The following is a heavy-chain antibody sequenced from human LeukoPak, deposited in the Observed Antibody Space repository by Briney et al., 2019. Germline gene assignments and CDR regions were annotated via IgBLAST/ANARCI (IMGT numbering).Heavy chain of an antibody. Sequence: SSETLSLTCAVYGGSFSGYYWSWIRQPPGKGLEWIGEINHSGSTNYNPSLKSRVTISVDTSKNQFSLKLSSVTAADTAVYYCAGDYGDYDLWGQETLVTVSS. V-gene: IGHV4-34*01. CDR2: INHSGST. CDR1: GGSFSGYY. D-gene: IGHD4-17*01. J-gene: IGHJ4*02. CDR3: AGDYGDYDL.